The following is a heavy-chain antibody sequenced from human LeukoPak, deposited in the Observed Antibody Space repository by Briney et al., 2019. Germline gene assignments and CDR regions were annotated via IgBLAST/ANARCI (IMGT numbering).Heavy chain of an antibody. D-gene: IGHD2-21*02. CDR3: ASGGASYCGGDCYSASDY. J-gene: IGHJ4*02. V-gene: IGHV1-69*01. CDR1: GGTFSSYA. CDR2: IILIFGTA. Sequence: GSSVKVSCKASGGTFSSYAVSWVRQAPGQGLEWMGGIILIFGTANYAQKFQGRVTITADESTSTAYMELSSLRSEDTAVYYCASGGASYCGGDCYSASDYWGQGTLVTVSS.